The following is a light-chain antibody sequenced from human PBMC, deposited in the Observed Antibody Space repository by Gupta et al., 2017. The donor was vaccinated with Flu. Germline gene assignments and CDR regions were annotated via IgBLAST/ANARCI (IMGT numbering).Light chain of an antibody. J-gene: IGKJ2*01. Sequence: DIQLTPSPSSLSASVGDRVPITCRASQSMSNYLNWYQQKQGQAPKVLISAASSLQSGVPSRFSGSGFGIDFTLSISSLQPEDLATYYCEQGRTFGQGTKLEIK. CDR1: QSMSNY. V-gene: IGKV1-39*01. CDR3: EQGRT. CDR2: AAS.